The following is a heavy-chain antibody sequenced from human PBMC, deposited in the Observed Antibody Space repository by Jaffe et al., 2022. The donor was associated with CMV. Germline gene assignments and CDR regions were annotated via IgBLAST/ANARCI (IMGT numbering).Heavy chain of an antibody. CDR1: GFTFSSYG. CDR2: IWYDASNK. CDR3: ARDGICSSTNCQGDY. Sequence: QVQLVESGGGVVQPGRSLRLSCAASGFTFSSYGMHWVRQAPGKGLEWVALIWYDASNKYYADSVKGRFTISRDNSKNTLYLQMNSLRDEDTAVYYCARDGICSSTNCQGDYWGQGTLVTVSS. V-gene: IGHV3-33*01. D-gene: IGHD2-2*01. J-gene: IGHJ4*02.